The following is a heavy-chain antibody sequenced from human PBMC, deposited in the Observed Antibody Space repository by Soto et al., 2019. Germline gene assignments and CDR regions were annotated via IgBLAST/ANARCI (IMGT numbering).Heavy chain of an antibody. Sequence: SETLSLTCAVYGGSFSGYYWSWIRQPPGKGLEWIGEINHSGSTNYNPSLKSRVTISVDTSKNQFSLKLSSVTAADTAVYYCARGIAAAAPRRDGMDVWGQGTTVTVS. CDR2: INHSGST. J-gene: IGHJ6*02. CDR1: GGSFSGYY. D-gene: IGHD6-13*01. V-gene: IGHV4-34*01. CDR3: ARGIAAAAPRRDGMDV.